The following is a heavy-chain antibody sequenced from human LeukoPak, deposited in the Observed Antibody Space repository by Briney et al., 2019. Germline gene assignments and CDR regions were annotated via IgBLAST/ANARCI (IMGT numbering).Heavy chain of an antibody. CDR2: IKQDGSEK. CDR3: ARRPFEYYDFWSGYYLFDY. V-gene: IGHV3-7*01. J-gene: IGHJ4*02. Sequence: PGGSLRLSCAASGFTFSSYWMSWVRQAPGKGLEWVANIKQDGSEKYYVDSVKGRFTISRDNAKNSLYLQMNSLRAEDTAVYCCARRPFEYYDFWSGYYLFDYWGQGTLVTVSS. CDR1: GFTFSSYW. D-gene: IGHD3-3*01.